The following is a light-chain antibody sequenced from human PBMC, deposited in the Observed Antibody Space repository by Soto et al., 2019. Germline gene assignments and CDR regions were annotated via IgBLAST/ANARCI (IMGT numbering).Light chain of an antibody. Sequence: QSALTQPAPVSGSPGQSITSACTGTSSDIGDYNFLSWYQQHPGKAPQLIIYEVSRRPSGLSNRFSGSKSGNTASLTISGLQAEDEADYYCSSYTSSSTVFGGGTKLTVL. CDR3: SSYTSSSTV. V-gene: IGLV2-14*01. CDR2: EVS. J-gene: IGLJ2*01. CDR1: SSDIGDYNF.